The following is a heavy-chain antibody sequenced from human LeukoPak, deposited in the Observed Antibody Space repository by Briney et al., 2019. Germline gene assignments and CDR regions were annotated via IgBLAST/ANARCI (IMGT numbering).Heavy chain of an antibody. D-gene: IGHD3-16*01. CDR3: AKLGGQELHNYYVAV. V-gene: IGHV3-23*01. CDR1: GFTFSSYA. J-gene: IGHJ6*03. Sequence: GGSLRLSCAASGFTFSSYAMSWVRQAPGKSLEWVSGIIDSGESTYYANFAKGRFTISRVNSNNTLYLEMNSLRGEETAVYYCAKLGGQELHNYYVAVCGKGTTVAVSS. CDR2: IIDSGEST.